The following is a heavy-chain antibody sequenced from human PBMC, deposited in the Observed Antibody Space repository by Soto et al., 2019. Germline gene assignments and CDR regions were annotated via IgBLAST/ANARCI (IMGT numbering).Heavy chain of an antibody. D-gene: IGHD2-15*01. Sequence: EVQLLESGGGLVQPGGSLRLSCAASGFTFSSTAINWVRQAPGKGLEWVSVSGDNTYYADSVKGRFTMSRDNPKNTVYLQMNSLRVEDTAVYYCAKGISGSSYSQSDYWGQGSLVTVSS. J-gene: IGHJ4*02. V-gene: IGHV3-23*01. CDR2: VSGDNT. CDR1: GFTFSSTA. CDR3: AKGISGSSYSQSDY.